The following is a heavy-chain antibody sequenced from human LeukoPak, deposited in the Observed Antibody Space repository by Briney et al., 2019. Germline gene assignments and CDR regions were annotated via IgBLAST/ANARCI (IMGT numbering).Heavy chain of an antibody. D-gene: IGHD5-24*01. J-gene: IGHJ5*02. CDR1: RFTFSTFA. CDR3: AKDLHYNDGRWEFDP. Sequence: GGSLRLSCAASRFTFSTFAMTWVRQAPGKGLEWVSGVVGSGTTYYSDYVKGRFTLSKDNSKKPVYLQMISLRVEDTAIYYCAKDLHYNDGRWEFDPGGQGTLVTVSS. CDR2: VVGSGTT. V-gene: IGHV3-23*01.